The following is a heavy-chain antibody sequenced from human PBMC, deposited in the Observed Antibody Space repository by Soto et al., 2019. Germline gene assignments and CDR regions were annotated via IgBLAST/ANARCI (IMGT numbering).Heavy chain of an antibody. CDR3: ARDKQRYCSGGSCYFGEVFDY. V-gene: IGHV3-74*01. D-gene: IGHD2-15*01. J-gene: IGHJ4*02. CDR1: GFTFSSYW. CDR2: INSDGSST. Sequence: GGSLRLSCAASGFTFSSYWMHWVRQAPGKGLVWVSRINSDGSSTSYADSVKGRFTISRDNAKNTLYLQMNSLRAEDTAVYYCARDKQRYCSGGSCYFGEVFDYWGQGTLVTVSS.